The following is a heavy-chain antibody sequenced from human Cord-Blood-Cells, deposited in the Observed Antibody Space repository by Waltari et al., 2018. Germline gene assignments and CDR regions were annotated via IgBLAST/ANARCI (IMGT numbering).Heavy chain of an antibody. D-gene: IGHD4-4*01. CDR2: ISYDGSNK. CDR1: GFTFSSYA. V-gene: IGHV3-30-3*01. CDR3: ARDNPARTTIDY. J-gene: IGHJ4*02. Sequence: QVQLVESGGGVVQPGRSLRLSCAASGFTFSSYAMHWVRQAPGKGLELVAVISYDGSNKYYADSVKGRFTISRDNSKNTLYLQMNSLRAEDTAVYYCARDNPARTTIDYWGQGTLVTVSS.